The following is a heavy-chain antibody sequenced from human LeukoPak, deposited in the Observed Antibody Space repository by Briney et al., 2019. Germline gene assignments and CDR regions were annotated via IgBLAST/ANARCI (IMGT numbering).Heavy chain of an antibody. CDR1: GYTFTIYD. J-gene: IGHJ4*02. V-gene: IGHV1-8*01. Sequence: ASVKVSCKASGYTFTIYDINWVRQATGQGLEWMGWMNPNSGNTGYAQKFQGRVTMTRNTSISTAYMELSRLRSDDTAVYYCARGKADRWFGDLDWGQGTLVIVSS. CDR2: MNPNSGNT. D-gene: IGHD3-10*01. CDR3: ARGKADRWFGDLD.